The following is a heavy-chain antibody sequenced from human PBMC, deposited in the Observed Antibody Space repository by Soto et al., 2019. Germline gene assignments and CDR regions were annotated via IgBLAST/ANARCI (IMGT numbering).Heavy chain of an antibody. CDR3: ASSYGDYSVGY. CDR2: IIPILGIA. V-gene: IGHV1-69*02. D-gene: IGHD4-17*01. CDR1: VGTFSSYT. J-gene: IGHJ4*02. Sequence: QVQLVQSGAEVKKPGSSVKVSCKASVGTFSSYTISWVRQAPGQGLEWMGRIIPILGIANYAQKFQGRVTITADKSTCTAYMELSSLRSEDTAVYYYASSYGDYSVGYWGQGTLVTVSS.